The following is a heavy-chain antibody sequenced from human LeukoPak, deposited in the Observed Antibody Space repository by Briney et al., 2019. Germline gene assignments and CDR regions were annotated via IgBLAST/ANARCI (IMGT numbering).Heavy chain of an antibody. CDR2: ISSSGSTI. CDR1: GFTFSSYE. J-gene: IGHJ4*02. D-gene: IGHD2-2*02. Sequence: PGGSLRLSCAASGFTFSSYEMNWVRQAPGKGLEWVSYISSSGSTIYYADSVKGRLTISRDNAKNSLYLQMNSLTAEDTAVCYCARKGVFCSSTSCYRAEFDYWGQGTLVTVSS. V-gene: IGHV3-48*03. CDR3: ARKGVFCSSTSCYRAEFDY.